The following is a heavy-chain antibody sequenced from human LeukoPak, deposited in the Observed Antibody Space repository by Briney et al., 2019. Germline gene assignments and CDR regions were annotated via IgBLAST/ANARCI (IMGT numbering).Heavy chain of an antibody. D-gene: IGHD3-9*01. Sequence: SGSLSLTCTVSGDSVSNYYWSWIRQPPGKRLEWIGCMNYSGSATYNPSLKSRVTISLDTSKNQFFLKLSSVTAADTAVYYCARKRSFDLWGQGTLVTVSS. CDR2: MNYSGSA. CDR1: GDSVSNYY. V-gene: IGHV4-59*02. J-gene: IGHJ4*02. CDR3: ARKRSFDL.